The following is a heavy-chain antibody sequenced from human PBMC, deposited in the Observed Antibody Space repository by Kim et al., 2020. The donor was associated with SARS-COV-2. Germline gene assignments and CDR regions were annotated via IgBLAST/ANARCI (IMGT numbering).Heavy chain of an antibody. CDR1: GGTFSSYA. CDR3: ARDAKGYCTGGVCYTFDY. CDR2: IIPIFGTA. J-gene: IGHJ4*02. V-gene: IGHV1-69*13. Sequence: SVKVSCKASGGTFSSYAISWVRQAPGQGLEWMGGIIPIFGTANYAQKFQGRVTITADESTSTAYMELSSLRSEDTAVYYCARDAKGYCTGGVCYTFDYWGQGTLVTVSS. D-gene: IGHD2-8*02.